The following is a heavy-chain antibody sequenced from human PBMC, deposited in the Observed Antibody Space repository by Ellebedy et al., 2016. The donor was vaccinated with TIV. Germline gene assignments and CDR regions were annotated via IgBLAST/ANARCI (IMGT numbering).Heavy chain of an antibody. D-gene: IGHD3-16*02. V-gene: IGHV4-59*12. CDR3: ARDYRESRGFLDS. CDR1: GGSISGFY. Sequence: MPSETLSLTCTVSGGSISGFYWSWIRQPPGKGLEWIGYIHYTGSTTYNPSLKSRVSMSVDTSKNQFSLRLSSVTAADTAVYYCARDYRESRGFLDSWGQGTLVTVSS. CDR2: IHYTGST. J-gene: IGHJ4*02.